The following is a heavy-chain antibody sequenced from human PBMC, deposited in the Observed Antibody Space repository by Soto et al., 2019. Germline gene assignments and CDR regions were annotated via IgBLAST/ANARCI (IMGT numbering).Heavy chain of an antibody. CDR3: ARDLWGSYSFDS. CDR1: GGVFRNYA. Sequence: QVQLVQSGAEVKKPGSSVKVSCKASGGVFRNYAINWVRQAPGQGLEWMGGIIPVFGTADYPQKFQGRVTITADESTTTAYMERTSLKTEHTAVYFCARDLWGSYSFDSWGQGTLVTVAS. V-gene: IGHV1-69*01. D-gene: IGHD1-26*01. CDR2: IIPVFGTA. J-gene: IGHJ5*01.